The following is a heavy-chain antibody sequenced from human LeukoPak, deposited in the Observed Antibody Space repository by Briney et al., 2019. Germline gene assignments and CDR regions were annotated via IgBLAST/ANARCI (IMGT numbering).Heavy chain of an antibody. J-gene: IGHJ3*02. V-gene: IGHV3-23*01. CDR2: ISGSGGST. Sequence: GGSLRLSCAASGFTFSSYAMSWVRQAPGKGLEWVSAISGSGGSTYYADSVKGRFTISRDNSKNTLYLQMNSLRAEDTAVYYCAKDIVPANFIPDAFDIWGQGTMVTVSS. CDR3: AKDIVPANFIPDAFDI. D-gene: IGHD2-2*01. CDR1: GFTFSSYA.